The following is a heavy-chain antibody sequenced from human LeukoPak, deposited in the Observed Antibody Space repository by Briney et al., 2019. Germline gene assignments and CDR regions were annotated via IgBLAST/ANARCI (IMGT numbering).Heavy chain of an antibody. D-gene: IGHD3-22*01. CDR3: ARDLEYYYDSSGKDY. Sequence: QPGGSLRLSCAASGFTFSRYDMHWVRQAPGKGLEWVAVIWYDGSKKDYADSVKGRFTISRDNSKNTVSLEMNSLRAEDTAVYYCARDLEYYYDSSGKDYWGQGTLVTVSS. CDR1: GFTFSRYD. J-gene: IGHJ4*02. V-gene: IGHV3-33*08. CDR2: IWYDGSKK.